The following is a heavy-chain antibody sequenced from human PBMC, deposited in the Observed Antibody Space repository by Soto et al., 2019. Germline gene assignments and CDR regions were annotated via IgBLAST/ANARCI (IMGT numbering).Heavy chain of an antibody. J-gene: IGHJ6*02. CDR3: VRAAGYSGNDYVYYYGMDV. D-gene: IGHD5-12*01. Sequence: QGQLVESGGSVVQPGRSLRLSCAASGFTFSSYGMHWVRQAPGKGLEWVALVWYDGGNKYYADSVKGRFTISRDNSKNTLYLQMNSLRDEDTAVYYCVRAAGYSGNDYVYYYGMDVWGQGTTVTVSS. CDR1: GFTFSSYG. CDR2: VWYDGGNK. V-gene: IGHV3-33*01.